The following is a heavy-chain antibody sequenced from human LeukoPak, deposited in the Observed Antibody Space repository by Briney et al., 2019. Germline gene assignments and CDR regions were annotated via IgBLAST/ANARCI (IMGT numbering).Heavy chain of an antibody. J-gene: IGHJ4*02. CDR2: IYSGGST. Sequence: GGSLRLSCAASGFTVSSNYMSWVRQAPGKGLEWVSVIYSGGSTYCADSVKGRFTISRDNSKNTLYLQMNSLRAEDTAVYYCARTEEGSGSTHFDYWGQGTLVTVSS. D-gene: IGHD3-10*01. CDR1: GFTVSSNY. V-gene: IGHV3-53*01. CDR3: ARTEEGSGSTHFDY.